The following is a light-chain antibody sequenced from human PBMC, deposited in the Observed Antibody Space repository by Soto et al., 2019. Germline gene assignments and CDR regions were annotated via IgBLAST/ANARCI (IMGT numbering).Light chain of an antibody. V-gene: IGKV3-15*01. Sequence: EIVMTQSPGTLSVSPGDRATLSCSARQDVSSNLAGYQQQPGQAPRLLIYGASTRATGTPARFSGSGSATEFTLTISSLQSEDYAVYFCQQYIRWPLTFGGGTKVDIK. CDR2: GAS. CDR3: QQYIRWPLT. CDR1: QDVSSN. J-gene: IGKJ4*01.